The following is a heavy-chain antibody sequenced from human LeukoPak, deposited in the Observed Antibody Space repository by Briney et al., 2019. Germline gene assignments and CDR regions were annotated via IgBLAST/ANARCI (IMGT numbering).Heavy chain of an antibody. D-gene: IGHD3-22*01. Sequence: ASVKVSCKVSGYTLTELSMHWVRQAPGKGLEWMGGFDPEDGETIYAQKFQGRVTMTEDTSTDTAYMELSSLRSEDTAVYYCATGLFWVGRRSGYYSTNGYWGQGTLVTVSS. CDR2: FDPEDGET. CDR1: GYTLTELS. CDR3: ATGLFWVGRRSGYYSTNGY. V-gene: IGHV1-24*01. J-gene: IGHJ4*02.